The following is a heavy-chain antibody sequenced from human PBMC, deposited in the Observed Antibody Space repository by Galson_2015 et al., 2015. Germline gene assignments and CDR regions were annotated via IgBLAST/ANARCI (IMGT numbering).Heavy chain of an antibody. CDR3: ARDPHYDFWSGYRGWFAP. J-gene: IGHJ5*02. V-gene: IGHV1-46*01. D-gene: IGHD3-3*01. Sequence: SVKVSCKASGYTFTSYYMHWVRQAPGQGLEWMGIINPSGGSTSYAQKFQGRVTMTRDTSTSTVYMELSSLRSEDTAVYYCARDPHYDFWSGYRGWFAPWGQGTLVTVSS. CDR2: INPSGGST. CDR1: GYTFTSYY.